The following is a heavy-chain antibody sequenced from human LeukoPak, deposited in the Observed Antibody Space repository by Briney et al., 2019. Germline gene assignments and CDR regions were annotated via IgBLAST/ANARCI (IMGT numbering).Heavy chain of an antibody. CDR3: ARGFGGYAYYNYFDP. CDR1: GGSISSYY. CDR2: IHYGGST. J-gene: IGHJ5*02. Sequence: SEPLSLTCTVSGGSISSYYWSWIRRPPGKGLEWIGYIHYGGSTSYNPSLKSRVTISGDTSKNQFSLKLTSVTAADTAVYYCARGFGGYAYYNYFDPWGQGTLVTVSS. D-gene: IGHD5-24*01. V-gene: IGHV4-59*01.